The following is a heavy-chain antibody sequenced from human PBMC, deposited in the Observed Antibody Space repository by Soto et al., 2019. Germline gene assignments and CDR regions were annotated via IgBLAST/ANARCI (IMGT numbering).Heavy chain of an antibody. CDR1: GFTFSGSA. Sequence: EVQLVESGGGLVQPGGSLKLSCAASGFTFSGSAMHWVRQASGKGLEWVGRIRSKANSYATAYAASVKGRFTISRDDSKDGAYLQMNSLKTEDTAVYYCSSGFEREVVAATSLHYYYYYMAGWGKGTTVTVSS. V-gene: IGHV3-73*01. CDR3: SSGFEREVVAATSLHYYYYYMAG. J-gene: IGHJ6*03. CDR2: IRSKANSYAT. D-gene: IGHD2-15*01.